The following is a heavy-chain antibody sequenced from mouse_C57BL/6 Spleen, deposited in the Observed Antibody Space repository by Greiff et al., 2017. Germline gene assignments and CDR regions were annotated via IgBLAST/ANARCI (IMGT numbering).Heavy chain of an antibody. CDR3: ARFYDSYFDY. D-gene: IGHD2-3*01. Sequence: EVKLMESGPGLVKPSQSLSLTCSVTGYSITSGYYWNWIRQFPGNKLEWMGYISYDGSNNYNPSLKNRISITRDTSKNQFFLKLNSVTTEDTATYYCARFYDSYFDYWGQGTTLTVSS. CDR2: ISYDGSN. V-gene: IGHV3-6*01. CDR1: GYSITSGYY. J-gene: IGHJ2*01.